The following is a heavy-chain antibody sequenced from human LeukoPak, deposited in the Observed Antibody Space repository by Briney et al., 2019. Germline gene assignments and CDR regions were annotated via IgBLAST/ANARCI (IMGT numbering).Heavy chain of an antibody. CDR3: ARGRIAVAGAGFPFDY. J-gene: IGHJ4*02. V-gene: IGHV1-69*04. D-gene: IGHD6-19*01. CDR2: IIPILGIA. CDR1: GGTFSSYA. Sequence: SVKVSCKASGGTFSSYAISLVRQAPGQGLEWMGRIIPILGIANYAQKFQDRVTITADKSTSTAYMELSSLRSEDTAVYYCARGRIAVAGAGFPFDYWGQGTLVTVSS.